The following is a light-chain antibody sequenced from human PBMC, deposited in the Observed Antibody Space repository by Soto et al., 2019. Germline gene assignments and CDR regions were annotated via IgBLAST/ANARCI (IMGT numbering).Light chain of an antibody. V-gene: IGKV1-39*01. J-gene: IGKJ4*01. CDR3: QQSYSTLT. CDR2: AAS. Sequence: DIQMTQSPSSLSASVGDRVTITCRASQSISSYLNWYQQKPGKAPKLLIYAASSFESGVPSRCSGSGSGTDFTLTISSLQPEDFATYYCQQSYSTLTFGGGTKVEIK. CDR1: QSISSY.